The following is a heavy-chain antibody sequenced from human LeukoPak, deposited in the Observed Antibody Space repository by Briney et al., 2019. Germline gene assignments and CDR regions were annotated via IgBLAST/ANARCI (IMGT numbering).Heavy chain of an antibody. V-gene: IGHV3-48*01. CDR3: AKVAIRGDILTGYFALDY. J-gene: IGHJ4*02. CDR2: ISSSSSTI. CDR1: GFTFSSYS. Sequence: PGGSLRLSCAASGFTFSSYSMNWVRQAPGKGLEWVSYISSSSSTIYYAGSVKGRFTISRDNSRNTLYLQMNSLRGEDTAAYYCAKVAIRGDILTGYFALDYWGQGTLVTVSS. D-gene: IGHD3-9*01.